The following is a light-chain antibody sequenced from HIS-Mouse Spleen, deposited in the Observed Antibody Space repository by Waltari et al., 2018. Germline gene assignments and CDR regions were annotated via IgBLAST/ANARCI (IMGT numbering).Light chain of an antibody. V-gene: IGKV2-28*01. CDR3: MQALQTWT. CDR2: LGS. J-gene: IGKJ1*01. Sequence: IVMSQSPLSLPVPPGEPASIPCRSSPSLLHSNGYNYLDWYLQKPGQSPQLLIYLGSNRASGVPDRFSGSGSGTDFTLKISRVEAEDVGVYYCMQALQTWTFGQGTKVEIK. CDR1: PSLLHSNGYNY.